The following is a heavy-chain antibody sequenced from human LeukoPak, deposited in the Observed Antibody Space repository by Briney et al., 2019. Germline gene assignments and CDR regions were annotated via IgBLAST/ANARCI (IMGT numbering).Heavy chain of an antibody. J-gene: IGHJ6*02. V-gene: IGHV5-51*01. CDR2: IYPGDSDT. CDR3: ARSSSYGDYVYYYGMDV. CDR1: GYSFTSYW. D-gene: IGHD4-17*01. Sequence: GESLKISCKGSGYSFTSYWIGWVRQMPGKGLEWMGIIYPGDSDTRYNPSFQGQVTISADKSISTAYLQWSSLKASDTAMYYCARSSSYGDYVYYYGMDVWGQGTTVTVSS.